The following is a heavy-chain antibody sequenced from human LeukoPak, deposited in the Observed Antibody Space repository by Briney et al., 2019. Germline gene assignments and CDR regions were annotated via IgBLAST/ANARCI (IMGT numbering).Heavy chain of an antibody. V-gene: IGHV3-23*01. CDR3: AKTRGLYYYDTKFFDH. CDR2: ISGSGGST. CDR1: GFTFSSYA. D-gene: IGHD3-22*01. Sequence: PGGSLRLSCAASGFTFSSYAMSWVRQAPGKGLEWVSAISGSGGSTYYADSVKGRFTISRDNSKNTLYLQMNSLRAEDTAVYYCAKTRGLYYYDTKFFDHWGQGTLVTVSS. J-gene: IGHJ4*02.